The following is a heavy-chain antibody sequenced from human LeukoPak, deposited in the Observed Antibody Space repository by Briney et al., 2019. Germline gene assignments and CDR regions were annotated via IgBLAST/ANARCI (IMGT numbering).Heavy chain of an antibody. D-gene: IGHD3-10*01. CDR1: GYTFTSYY. CDR2: INPSGGST. V-gene: IGHV1-46*01. J-gene: IGHJ6*03. CDR3: ARDYGSYYGSGSYRNYMDV. Sequence: ASVKVSCKASGYTFTSYYMHWVRQAPGQGLEWMGIINPSGGSTSYAQKFQGRVTMTRDTSTSTVYMELSSLRSEDTAVCYCARDYGSYYGSGSYRNYMDVWGKGTTVTISS.